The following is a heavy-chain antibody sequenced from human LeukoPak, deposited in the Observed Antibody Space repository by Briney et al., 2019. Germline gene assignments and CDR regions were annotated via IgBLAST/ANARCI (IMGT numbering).Heavy chain of an antibody. Sequence: ASVKVSCKASGYTFTGYYMHWVRQAPGQGLEWMGWINPNSGGTNYAQKFQGRVTMTRDTSISTAYMELSSLRYDDTAVYYCGSVTWSDHCSDFDYWGQGTLVTVSS. CDR3: GSVTWSDHCSDFDY. CDR1: GYTFTGYY. CDR2: INPNSGGT. J-gene: IGHJ4*02. V-gene: IGHV1-2*02. D-gene: IGHD3-3*01.